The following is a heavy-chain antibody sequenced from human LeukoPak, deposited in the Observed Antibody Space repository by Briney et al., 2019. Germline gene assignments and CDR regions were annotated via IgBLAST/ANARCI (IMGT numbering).Heavy chain of an antibody. Sequence: GGSLRLSCAASGFTFSSYAMSWVRQAPGKGLEWVSTISGSGGSTYYADSVKGRFTISRDNSKNTLYLQMNSLRAEDTAVYYCAKDPSAIAVAGLFDYWGQGTLVTVSS. V-gene: IGHV3-23*01. D-gene: IGHD6-19*01. J-gene: IGHJ4*02. CDR1: GFTFSSYA. CDR2: ISGSGGST. CDR3: AKDPSAIAVAGLFDY.